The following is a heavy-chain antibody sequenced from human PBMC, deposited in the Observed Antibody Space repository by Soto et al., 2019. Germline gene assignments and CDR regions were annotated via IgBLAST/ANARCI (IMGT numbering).Heavy chain of an antibody. CDR2: ISGSSDNT. J-gene: IGHJ5*02. CDR1: GFTFCDYY. V-gene: IGHV3-11*06. CDR3: ATITMMT. D-gene: IGHD3-22*01. Sequence: GGSLRLSCAASGFTFCDYYISLIRQAPGKGLEWLSYISGSSDNTNYADSVKGRFTISRDNAKKSLYLEMNSLRAEDTAVYYCATITMMTWGQGTLVTVSS.